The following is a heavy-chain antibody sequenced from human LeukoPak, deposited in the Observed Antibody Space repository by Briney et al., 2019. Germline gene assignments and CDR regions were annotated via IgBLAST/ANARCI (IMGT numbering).Heavy chain of an antibody. CDR2: ISRSSTSI. J-gene: IGHJ4*02. V-gene: IGHV3-21*06. CDR1: GFTFGTYT. D-gene: IGHD6-13*01. CDR3: ARDPIAAVRFDY. Sequence: PGGSLRLSCAASGFTFGTYTMNWVRQAPGRGLEWLSSISRSSTSIYYADSVKGRFTISRDNAKNSLYLQMNSLRDEDTAVYYCARDPIAAVRFDYWGQGTLVTVSS.